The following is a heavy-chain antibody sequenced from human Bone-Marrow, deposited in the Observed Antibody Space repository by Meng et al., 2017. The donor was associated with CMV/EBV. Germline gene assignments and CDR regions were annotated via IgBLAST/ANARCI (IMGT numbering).Heavy chain of an antibody. J-gene: IGHJ5*02. CDR2: IYYSGST. V-gene: IGHV4-59*01. Sequence: GSPRLSCTVSGGSISSYYWSWIRQPPGKGLEWIGYIYYSGSTNYNPSLKSRVTISVDTSKNQFSLKLSSVTAADTAVYYCARVEMATIWLFDPWGQGTLVTVSS. CDR3: ARVEMATIWLFDP. CDR1: GGSISSYY. D-gene: IGHD5-24*01.